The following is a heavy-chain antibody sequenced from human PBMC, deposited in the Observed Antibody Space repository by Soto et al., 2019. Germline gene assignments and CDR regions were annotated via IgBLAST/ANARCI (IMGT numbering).Heavy chain of an antibody. CDR2: IVVGSGNT. V-gene: IGHV1-58*01. J-gene: IGHJ3*02. CDR1: GFTFTSSA. Sequence: SVKVSCKASGFTFTSSAVQWVRQARGQRLEWIGWIVVGSGNTNYAQKFQKRVTITRDMSTSTAYMELSSLRSEDTAVYYCAASKKVVQLEPALEAFEIWGQGTMVTVSS. D-gene: IGHD1-1*01. CDR3: AASKKVVQLEPALEAFEI.